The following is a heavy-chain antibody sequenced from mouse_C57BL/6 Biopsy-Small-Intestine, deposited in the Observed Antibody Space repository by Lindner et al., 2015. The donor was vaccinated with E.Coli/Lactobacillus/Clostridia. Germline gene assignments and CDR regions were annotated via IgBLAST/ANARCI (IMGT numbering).Heavy chain of an antibody. CDR1: GYSFTNYL. V-gene: IGHV1-59*01. D-gene: IGHD5-5*01. CDR2: VNPNDGDT. Sequence: SVKVSCKTSGYSFTNYLTHWVRQAPGQGLEYMGVVNPNDGDTGYAQKFQGRVTMTRDTSTSTVFMDLSSLRSDDTAVYFCARERGSTYYFDYWGQGTLVTVSS. CDR3: ARERGSTYYFDY. J-gene: IGHJ2*01.